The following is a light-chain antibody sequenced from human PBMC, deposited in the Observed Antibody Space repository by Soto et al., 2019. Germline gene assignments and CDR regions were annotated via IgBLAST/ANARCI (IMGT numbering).Light chain of an antibody. CDR1: QGISSY. Sequence: DIQLTQSPSFLSASVGDRVTITCRASQGISSYLAWYQQKPGKAPKLLIYAASTLHRGVPSRFSGSGSGTEFTLTISGLLPEDFATYHCQQLNTLPFTFGQGTRLEIK. CDR3: QQLNTLPFT. CDR2: AAS. J-gene: IGKJ5*01. V-gene: IGKV1-9*01.